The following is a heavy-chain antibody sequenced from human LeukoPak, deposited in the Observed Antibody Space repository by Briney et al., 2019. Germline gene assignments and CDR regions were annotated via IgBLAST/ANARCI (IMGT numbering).Heavy chain of an antibody. CDR3: ARSPGWAAAGNEYYFDY. CDR1: GGSINSYY. V-gene: IGHV4-59*01. D-gene: IGHD6-13*01. CDR2: IHYSGST. J-gene: IGHJ4*02. Sequence: SETLSLTCTVSGGSINSYYWSWIRQSPGKGLEWIAYIHYSGSTHYNPSLKSRVTISLDTSKNQFSLKLSSVSAADTAVYYCARSPGWAAAGNEYYFDYWGQGTLVTVSS.